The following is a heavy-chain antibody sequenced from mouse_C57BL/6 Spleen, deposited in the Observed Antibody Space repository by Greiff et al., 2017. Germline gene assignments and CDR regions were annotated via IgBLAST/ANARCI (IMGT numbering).Heavy chain of an antibody. J-gene: IGHJ3*01. CDR3: TDDGYSRFAY. CDR2: IDPETGGT. V-gene: IGHV1-15*01. Sequence: QVQLKQSGAELVRPGASVTLSCKASGYTFTDYEMHWVKQTPVHGLEWIGAIDPETGGTAYNQKFKGKAILTADKSSSTAYMELRSLTSEDSAVYYCTDDGYSRFAYWGQGTLVTVSA. D-gene: IGHD2-3*01. CDR1: GYTFTDYE.